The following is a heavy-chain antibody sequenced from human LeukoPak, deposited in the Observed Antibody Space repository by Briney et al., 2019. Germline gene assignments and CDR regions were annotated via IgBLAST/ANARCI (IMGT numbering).Heavy chain of an antibody. D-gene: IGHD2-2*01. Sequence: GESLKISCKGSGYRFTSYWIGWVRQMPGKGLEWMGIIYPGDSDTRYSPSFQGQVTISADKSISTAYLQWSSLKASDTAMYYCARQGCSSTSCYFYYYGMDVWGQGTTVTVSS. J-gene: IGHJ6*02. CDR2: IYPGDSDT. V-gene: IGHV5-51*01. CDR1: GYRFTSYW. CDR3: ARQGCSSTSCYFYYYGMDV.